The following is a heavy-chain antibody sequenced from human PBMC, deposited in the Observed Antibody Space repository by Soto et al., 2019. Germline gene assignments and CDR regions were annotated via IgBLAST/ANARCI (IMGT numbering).Heavy chain of an antibody. J-gene: IGHJ4*02. CDR3: ARAGRVVTAPHY. Sequence: QVQLVQSGAEEKKPGASVKVSCKASGYTFTSYAMHWVRQAPGQRLEWMGWINAGNGNTKCSQKFQGRVTITRDTSASTDYMELSSMGSADTAVYCWARAGRVVTAPHYWDKGTLVTGSS. V-gene: IGHV1-3*05. CDR1: GYTFTSYA. CDR2: INAGNGNT. D-gene: IGHD2-21*02.